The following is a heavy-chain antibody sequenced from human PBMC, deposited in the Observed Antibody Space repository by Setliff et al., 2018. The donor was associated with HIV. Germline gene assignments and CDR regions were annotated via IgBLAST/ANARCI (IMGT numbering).Heavy chain of an antibody. D-gene: IGHD2-15*01. J-gene: IGHJ3*02. CDR3: AGYCGGGSCASI. CDR1: GGSISSYY. V-gene: IGHV4-59*01. CDR2: LHYNGNT. Sequence: SETLSLTCTVSGGSISSYYWTWIRQHPGKGLEWIGYLHYNGNTNSNSSLKSRLTMSVDTSRNHFSLKLNSVTTADTAMYYCAGYCGGGSCASIWGQGTMVTVSS.